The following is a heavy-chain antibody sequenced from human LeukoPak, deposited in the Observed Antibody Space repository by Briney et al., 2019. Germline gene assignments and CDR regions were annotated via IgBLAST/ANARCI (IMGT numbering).Heavy chain of an antibody. V-gene: IGHV4-39*01. CDR1: GGSISSSSYY. CDR3: ARQGSGYYWGKYYFDY. CDR2: IYYSGST. Sequence: SETLSLTCTVSGGSISSSSYYWGWIRQPPGKGLEWIGSIYYSGSTYYNPSLKSRVTISVDTSKNQFSLKLSSETAADTAVYYCARQGSGYYWGKYYFDYWGQGTLVTVPS. D-gene: IGHD3-22*01. J-gene: IGHJ4*02.